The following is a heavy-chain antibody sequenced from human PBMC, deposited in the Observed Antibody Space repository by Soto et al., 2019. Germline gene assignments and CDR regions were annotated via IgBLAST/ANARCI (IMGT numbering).Heavy chain of an antibody. V-gene: IGHV4-59*01. CDR1: GGSISRYY. Sequence: SETLSLTCTVSGGSISRYYWNWIRQPPGKGLEWIGYIYNSGNTNYNPSLRSRVTISVDTSKNQFSLKLTSVTAADTAVYYCAAPPRYWGQGTLVTVS. CDR3: AAPPRY. J-gene: IGHJ4*02. D-gene: IGHD6-6*01. CDR2: IYNSGNT.